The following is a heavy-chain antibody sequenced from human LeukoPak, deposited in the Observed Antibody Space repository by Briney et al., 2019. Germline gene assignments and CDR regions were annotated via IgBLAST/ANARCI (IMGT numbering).Heavy chain of an antibody. CDR2: ISYDGRNK. J-gene: IGHJ6*02. CDR1: GFTFSNYA. D-gene: IGHD3-10*01. Sequence: GGSLRLSCAASGFTFSNYALHWVRQAPGKGLEWVAVISYDGRNKKYADSVKARFNLSRENSKNTLYPEKNTLRPEDTAVLYRARGGQYYYEPGSLYIGLDVWGQGTTVIVSS. CDR3: ARGGQYYYEPGSLYIGLDV. V-gene: IGHV3-30*04.